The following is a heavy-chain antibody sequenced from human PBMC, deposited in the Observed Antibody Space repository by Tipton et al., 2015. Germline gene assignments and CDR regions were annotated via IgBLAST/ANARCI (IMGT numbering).Heavy chain of an antibody. J-gene: IGHJ5*02. D-gene: IGHD6-25*01. V-gene: IGHV3-74*01. CDR3: ARAVPSSGDL. CDR2: INTDGSTT. Sequence: SLRLSCAASGFTITPIYMNWVRQAPGKGLVWVSCINTDGSTTTYADSVKGRFTISRDNAKNTLYLQMNSLRAEDTAVYYCARAVPSSGDLGGQGTLVTVSS. CDR1: GFTITPIY.